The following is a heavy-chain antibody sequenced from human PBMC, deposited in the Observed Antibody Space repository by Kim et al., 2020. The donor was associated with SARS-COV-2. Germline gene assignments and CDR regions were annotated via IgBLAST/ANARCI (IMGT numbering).Heavy chain of an antibody. D-gene: IGHD3-22*01. V-gene: IGHV4-39*01. CDR2: IYYSGST. J-gene: IGHJ6*02. CDR1: GGSISSSSYY. CDR3: ARKPEVINYYYYGMDV. Sequence: SETLSLTCTVSGGSISSSSYYWGWIRQPPGKGLEWIGSIYYSGSTYYNPSLKSRVTISVDTSKNQFSLKLSSVTAADTAVYYCARKPEVINYYYYGMDVWGQGTTVTVSS.